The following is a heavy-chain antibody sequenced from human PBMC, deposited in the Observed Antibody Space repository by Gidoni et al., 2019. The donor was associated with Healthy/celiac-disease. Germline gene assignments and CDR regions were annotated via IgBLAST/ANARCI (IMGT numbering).Heavy chain of an antibody. CDR2: ISGSGGST. D-gene: IGHD2-15*01. Sequence: EVQLLESGGGLVQPGGSLRLSCAASGFTFSSYAMSWVRQAPGKGLEWVSAISGSGGSTYYADSVKGRFTISRDNSKNTLYLQMNSLRAEDTAVYYCAKAPAGVVVAAAPFDYWGQGTLVTVSS. CDR3: AKAPAGVVVAAAPFDY. J-gene: IGHJ4*02. CDR1: GFTFSSYA. V-gene: IGHV3-23*01.